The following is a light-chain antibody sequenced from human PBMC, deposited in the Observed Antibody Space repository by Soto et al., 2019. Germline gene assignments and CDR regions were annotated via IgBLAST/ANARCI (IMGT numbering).Light chain of an antibody. J-gene: IGKJ1*01. Sequence: RVMTQSPATLSVSPGERATLSCRASQSVGSNLAWYQQKPGQAPRLLIFGASSRATGVPARFSGSGSGTEFTLTINSLQSEDFAVYFCQQYDNLTLTFGQVTNVDIX. CDR3: QQYDNLTLT. V-gene: IGKV3-15*01. CDR1: QSVGSN. CDR2: GAS.